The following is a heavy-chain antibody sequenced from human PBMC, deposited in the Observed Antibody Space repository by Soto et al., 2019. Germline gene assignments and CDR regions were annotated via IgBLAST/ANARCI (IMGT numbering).Heavy chain of an antibody. Sequence: PWGSLRLSCAASGFIFSSYVMYWVRQAPGKGLEWISAISDSGDKTYYADSVKGRFAISRDNSRNTLYLQMSGLKSEDTGVYYCSTERFYDSRGLFDYWGQGTLVTVSS. CDR2: ISDSGDKT. J-gene: IGHJ4*02. D-gene: IGHD3-22*01. CDR1: GFIFSSYV. CDR3: STERFYDSRGLFDY. V-gene: IGHV3-23*01.